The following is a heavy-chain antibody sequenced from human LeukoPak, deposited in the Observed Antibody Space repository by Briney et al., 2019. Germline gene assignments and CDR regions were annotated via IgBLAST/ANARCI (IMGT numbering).Heavy chain of an antibody. CDR3: ARVYDSGSFSGV. J-gene: IGHJ4*02. Sequence: ASVKVSCKASGYTFTGYYMHWVRQAPGQGLEWMGWINPNSGGKNYAQKFQGRVTMTRDTSISTAYMELSRLRSDDTAVYYCARVYDSGSFSGVWGQGTLVTVSS. D-gene: IGHD3-10*01. CDR1: GYTFTGYY. CDR2: INPNSGGK. V-gene: IGHV1-2*02.